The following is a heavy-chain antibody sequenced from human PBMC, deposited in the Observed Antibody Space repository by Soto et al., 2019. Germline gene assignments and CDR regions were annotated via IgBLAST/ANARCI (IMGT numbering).Heavy chain of an antibody. Sequence: QVQLQQWGEVLLEPSETLSLTCAVYGGSLSGYYWSWIRQSPGKGLEWIGEINHSGSTIYNPSLKSRINLSVDTPRNQFSLSLSFVTAADTAVYYCARRPLNYDLWSGTAKPFDYWGQGTLVTVSS. CDR3: ARRPLNYDLWSGTAKPFDY. V-gene: IGHV4-34*01. D-gene: IGHD3-3*01. CDR2: INHSGST. CDR1: GGSLSGYY. J-gene: IGHJ4*02.